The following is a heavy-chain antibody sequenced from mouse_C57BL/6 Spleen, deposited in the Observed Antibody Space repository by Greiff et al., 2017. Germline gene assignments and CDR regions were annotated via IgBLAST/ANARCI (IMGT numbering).Heavy chain of an antibody. CDR2: IHPSDSDT. CDR3: AILEDYGMSFAY. Sequence: QVQLQQPGAELVKPGASVKVSCKASGYTFTSYWMHWVKQRPGQGLEWIGRIHPSDSDTNYNQKFKGKATLTVDKSSSTAYMQLSSLTSEDSAVYYCAILEDYGMSFAYWGQGTLVTVSA. J-gene: IGHJ3*01. CDR1: GYTFTSYW. V-gene: IGHV1-74*01. D-gene: IGHD2-4*01.